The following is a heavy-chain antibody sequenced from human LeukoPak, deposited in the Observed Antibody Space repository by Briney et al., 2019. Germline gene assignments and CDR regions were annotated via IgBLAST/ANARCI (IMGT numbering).Heavy chain of an antibody. CDR3: ARLADC. D-gene: IGHD3-3*02. CDR1: GASINSPNW. Sequence: PSETLSLTCAVSGASINSPNWWTWVRQPPGKGLEWIGEVYHSGSTRYNPSLKSRVTVSMDKSKNQFSLSLTSVTAADTAVYYCARLADCWGPGTPVTVSS. J-gene: IGHJ4*02. V-gene: IGHV4-4*02. CDR2: VYHSGST.